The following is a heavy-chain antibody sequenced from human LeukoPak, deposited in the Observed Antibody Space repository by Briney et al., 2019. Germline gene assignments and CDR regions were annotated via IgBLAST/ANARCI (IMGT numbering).Heavy chain of an antibody. CDR1: GYTLTELS. V-gene: IGHV1-24*01. CDR3: ATNSNRYSSSWTGLGDY. Sequence: GASVKVSCKVSGYTLTELSMHWVRQAPGKGLEWMGGFDPEDGETIYAQKFQGRVAMTEDTSTDTAYMELSSLRSEDTAVYYCATNSNRYSSSWTGLGDYWGQGTLVTVSS. J-gene: IGHJ4*02. D-gene: IGHD6-13*01. CDR2: FDPEDGET.